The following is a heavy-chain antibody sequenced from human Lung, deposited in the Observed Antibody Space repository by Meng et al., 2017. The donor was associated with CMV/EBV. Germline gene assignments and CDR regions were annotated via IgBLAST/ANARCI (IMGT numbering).Heavy chain of an antibody. V-gene: IGHV1-69*02. CDR2: IIPILGIA. CDR3: ARVINLAYCGGDCYDTPGKRAYFQH. Sequence: SVXVSCKASGCTFSSYTIRWVRQAPGQGLEWMGRIIPILGIANYAQKFQGRVTITADKSTSTGYMELSSLRSEDTAVYYRARVINLAYCGGDCYDTPGKRAYFQHXGQGXLVTVSS. D-gene: IGHD2-21*01. CDR1: GCTFSSYT. J-gene: IGHJ1*01.